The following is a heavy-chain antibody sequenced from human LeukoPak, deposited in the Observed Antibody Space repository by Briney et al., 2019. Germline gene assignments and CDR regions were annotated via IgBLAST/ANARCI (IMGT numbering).Heavy chain of an antibody. CDR3: AKELDTMFFDY. Sequence: GGSLRLSCATSGFNFDRYTIHWVRQAPGEGLEWVSLAGWAGGTTFYSDSVRGRFTISRDSGRKSVYLQMNSLTTDDTAFYFCAKELDTMFFDYWGQGALVTVSS. CDR1: GFNFDRYT. D-gene: IGHD3-10*02. J-gene: IGHJ4*02. V-gene: IGHV3-43*01. CDR2: AGWAGGTT.